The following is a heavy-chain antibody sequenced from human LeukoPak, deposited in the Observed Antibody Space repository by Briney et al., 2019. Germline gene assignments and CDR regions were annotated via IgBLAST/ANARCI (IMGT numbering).Heavy chain of an antibody. J-gene: IGHJ4*02. V-gene: IGHV5-51*01. CDR3: ARQASGTLWAHPSYYFDY. D-gene: IGHD1-26*01. CDR2: IYPGDSDT. Sequence: GESLKISCKSSGYSFTSYWVAWVRQMPGKGLEWMGLIYPGDSDTRYSPSFQGQVTISADKSTTTAYLQWGSLKASDTAIYYCARQASGTLWAHPSYYFDYWGQGTLVTVSS. CDR1: GYSFTSYW.